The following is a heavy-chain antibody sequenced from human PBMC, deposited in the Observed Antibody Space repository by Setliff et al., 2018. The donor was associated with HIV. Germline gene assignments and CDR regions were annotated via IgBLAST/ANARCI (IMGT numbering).Heavy chain of an antibody. CDR1: GFSFGSHS. D-gene: IGHD2-15*01. J-gene: IGHJ4*02. CDR2: INSGSNYI. Sequence: GESLTISCAASGFSFGSHSMHWVRQAPGKGLEWIASINSGSNYIYYIDSVKGRFTISRDNAKKSLYLQMSSLRAEDAAVYYCARGLSGGYCSGGSCYPFDLWGQGTQVTVSS. CDR3: ARGLSGGYCSGGSCYPFDL. V-gene: IGHV3-21*01.